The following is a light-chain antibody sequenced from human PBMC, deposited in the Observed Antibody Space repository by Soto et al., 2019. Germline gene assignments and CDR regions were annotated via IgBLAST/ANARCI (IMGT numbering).Light chain of an antibody. CDR3: SSYTSSSI. CDR2: DVS. Sequence: QSARTQPASVSGSPGQSITISCTGTSSDLGGYNYVSWYQQHPGKAPKLIIYDVSNRPSGVSNRFSGSKSGNTASLTISGLQAEDEGDYYCSSYTSSSIFGTGTKLTVL. V-gene: IGLV2-14*01. J-gene: IGLJ1*01. CDR1: SSDLGGYNY.